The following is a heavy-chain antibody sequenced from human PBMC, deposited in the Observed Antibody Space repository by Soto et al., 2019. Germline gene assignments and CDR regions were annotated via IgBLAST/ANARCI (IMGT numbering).Heavy chain of an antibody. Sequence: SETLSLTCTVSGYSIGSGSYWAWIRQPPGKGPEWIASIYHGGTTFYNPSLKSRITISVDTSNNQFSLKLTSVTAADTAVYYCARVHVMVVAGSTFDYWGHGALVTVSS. D-gene: IGHD6-19*01. CDR1: GYSIGSGSY. V-gene: IGHV4-38-2*02. CDR2: IYHGGTT. J-gene: IGHJ4*01. CDR3: ARVHVMVVAGSTFDY.